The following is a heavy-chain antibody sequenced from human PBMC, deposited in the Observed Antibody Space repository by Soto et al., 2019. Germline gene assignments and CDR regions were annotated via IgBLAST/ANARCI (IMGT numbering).Heavy chain of an antibody. J-gene: IGHJ4*02. Sequence: PGESLKIFCKGSGYSFTSYWIGRVRQMPGKGLEWMGIIYPGNSDNRYSPSFQGQITISADKSINSAYLQWSSLKASDTDMYYCARHGGSGIGSGLFDYWGPGTLVTVSS. CDR2: IYPGNSDN. CDR1: GYSFTSYW. CDR3: ARHGGSGIGSGLFDY. V-gene: IGHV5-51*01. D-gene: IGHD3-10*01.